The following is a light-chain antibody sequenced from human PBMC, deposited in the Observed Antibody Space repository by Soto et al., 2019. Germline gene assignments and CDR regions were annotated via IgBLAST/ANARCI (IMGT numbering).Light chain of an antibody. CDR1: SSNIGAGYN. CDR3: QSYDSSLSGVV. V-gene: IGLV1-40*01. CDR2: GNS. Sequence: QSVLTQPPSVSGAPGQRVTISCTGSSSNIGAGYNLHWYRQLPGTAPKLLIYGNSNRPSGVPDRFSGSKSGTSASLASTGLQAEDEADYYCQSYDSSLSGVVFGGGTELAVL. J-gene: IGLJ2*01.